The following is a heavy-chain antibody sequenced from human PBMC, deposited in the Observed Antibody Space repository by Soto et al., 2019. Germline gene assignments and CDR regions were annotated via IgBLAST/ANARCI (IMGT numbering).Heavy chain of an antibody. V-gene: IGHV3-9*01. J-gene: IGHJ2*01. CDR1: GFTFDNYA. CDR2: ISWDSGSI. D-gene: IGHD2-15*01. CDR3: VKDDRILGRRYFDL. Sequence: PGGSLRLSCAASGFTFDNYAMHWVRQAPGKGLEWVSGISWDSGSIDYADSVRGRFTISRDNARNSLYLRMSSLRPEDTAVYYCVKDDRILGRRYFDLWGRGTLVTVSS.